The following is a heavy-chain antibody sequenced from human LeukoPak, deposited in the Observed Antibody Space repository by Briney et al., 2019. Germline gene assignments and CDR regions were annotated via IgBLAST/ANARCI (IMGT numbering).Heavy chain of an antibody. V-gene: IGHV1-69*04. CDR3: ARSRHYYGSGSYYVP. CDR1: GGTFSSYA. D-gene: IGHD3-10*01. J-gene: IGHJ5*02. CDR2: IIPILGIA. Sequence: ASVKVSCKASGGTFSSYAISWVRQAPGQGPEWMGRIIPILGIANYAQKFQGRVTITADKSTSTAYMELSSLRSEDTAVYYCARSRHYYGSGSYYVPWGQGTLVTVSS.